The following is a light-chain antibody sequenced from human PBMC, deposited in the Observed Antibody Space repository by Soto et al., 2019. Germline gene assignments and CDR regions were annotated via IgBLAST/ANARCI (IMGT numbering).Light chain of an antibody. CDR2: GAS. J-gene: IGKJ1*01. CDR3: QQYGNSPWT. Sequence: EIVLTQSPGTVSLSPGESATLSCRASQSVSSNYLAWYQQKPGQAPRLLMYGASSRATGIPDRFSGSGSGTVFTLTISRLEPEDLAVYHCQQYGNSPWTFGQGTKVEIK. CDR1: QSVSSNY. V-gene: IGKV3-20*01.